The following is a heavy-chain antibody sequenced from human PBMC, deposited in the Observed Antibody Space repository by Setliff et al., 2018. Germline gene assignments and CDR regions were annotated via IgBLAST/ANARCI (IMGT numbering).Heavy chain of an antibody. CDR1: GGSLSGYF. Sequence: SETLSLTCAVYGGSLSGYFWTWIRQPPGKGLEWIGEINHSGITNYNPSLKSRVTISVDTSKNQFSLKLTSVTAADTAVYYCARDPGNGHYMDVWGKGATVTVSS. CDR2: INHSGIT. J-gene: IGHJ6*03. CDR3: ARDPGNGHYMDV. V-gene: IGHV4-34*01.